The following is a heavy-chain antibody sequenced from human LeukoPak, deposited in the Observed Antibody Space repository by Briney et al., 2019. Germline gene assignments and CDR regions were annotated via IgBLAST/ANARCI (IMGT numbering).Heavy chain of an antibody. Sequence: PGGSLRLSCAASGFTFSSYAMSCVTQAPGKGLEAVSAISGSGGSTYYADCVKGRFTISRDNSKNTLYLQMNSLRAEDTAVYYCAKDLQATPGKYWGQGTLVTVSS. V-gene: IGHV3-23*01. CDR2: ISGSGGST. D-gene: IGHD1-26*01. CDR3: AKDLQATPGKY. J-gene: IGHJ4*02. CDR1: GFTFSSYA.